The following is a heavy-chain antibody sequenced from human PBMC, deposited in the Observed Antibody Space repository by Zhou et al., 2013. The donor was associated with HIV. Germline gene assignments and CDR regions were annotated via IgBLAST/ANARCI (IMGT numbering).Heavy chain of an antibody. D-gene: IGHD3-22*01. Sequence: EVQLVESGGGLVQPGGSLRLSCAVSGFTFSDHYMDWVRQAPGQGLEWVGRSRKKTNSYTTEYAASVKGRFTISRDDSKNSLYLQMNSLKTEDTAVYYCVRAANSGYAFDIWGQGTMVTVSS. CDR2: SRKKTNSYTT. J-gene: IGHJ3*02. CDR3: VRAANSGYAFDI. CDR1: GFTFSDHY. V-gene: IGHV3-72*01.